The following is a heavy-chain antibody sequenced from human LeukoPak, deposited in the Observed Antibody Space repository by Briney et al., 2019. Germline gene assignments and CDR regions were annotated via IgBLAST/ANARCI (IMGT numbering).Heavy chain of an antibody. D-gene: IGHD6-13*01. CDR2: ISSSSSYI. V-gene: IGHV3-21*04. CDR3: AKDHAAAGMGGGFDY. CDR1: GFTFSSYS. Sequence: PGGSLRLSCAASGFTFSSYSMNWVRQAPGKGLEWVSSISSSSSYIYYADSVKGRFTISRDNSKNTLYLQMNSLRAEDTAVYYCAKDHAAAGMGGGFDYWGQGTLVTVSS. J-gene: IGHJ4*02.